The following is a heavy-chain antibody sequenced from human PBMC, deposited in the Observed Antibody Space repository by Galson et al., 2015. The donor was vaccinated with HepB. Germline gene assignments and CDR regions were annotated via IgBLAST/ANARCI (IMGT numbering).Heavy chain of an antibody. V-gene: IGHV3-21*01. CDR2: ISSSSSYI. J-gene: IGHJ6*02. Sequence: SLRLSCAASGFTFSSYSMNWVRQAPGKGLEWVSSISSSSSYIYYADSVKGRFTISRDNAKNSLYLQMNSLRAEDTAVYYCARVRSNMVRGSSSYGMDVWGQGTTVTVSS. CDR3: ARVRSNMVRGSSSYGMDV. CDR1: GFTFSSYS. D-gene: IGHD3-10*01.